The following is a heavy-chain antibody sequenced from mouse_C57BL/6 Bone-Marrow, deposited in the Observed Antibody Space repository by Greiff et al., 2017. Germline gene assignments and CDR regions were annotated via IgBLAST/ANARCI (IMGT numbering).Heavy chain of an antibody. CDR1: GYAFSSYW. CDR2: IYPGDGDT. J-gene: IGHJ2*01. V-gene: IGHV1-80*01. CDR3: ARLELAYYFDY. Sequence: VQLQQSGAELVKPGASVKISCKASGYAFSSYWMNWVKQRPGKGLEWIGQIYPGDGDTNYNGKFKGKATLTADKSSSTAYMQLSSLTSEDSAVYFCARLELAYYFDYWGQGTTLTVSS.